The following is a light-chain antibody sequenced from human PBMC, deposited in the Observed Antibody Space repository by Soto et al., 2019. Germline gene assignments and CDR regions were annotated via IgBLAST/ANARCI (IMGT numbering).Light chain of an antibody. CDR2: DAS. CDR3: QQYQSSWT. Sequence: DIQMTQSPSTLSASVGDRVIITCRASQSISSWLAWYQQKPGKVPNLLIYDASNLESGVPLRFSGSGSGTEFTLTISSLQPDDFATYYCQQYQSSWTFGQGTKV. CDR1: QSISSW. V-gene: IGKV1-5*01. J-gene: IGKJ1*01.